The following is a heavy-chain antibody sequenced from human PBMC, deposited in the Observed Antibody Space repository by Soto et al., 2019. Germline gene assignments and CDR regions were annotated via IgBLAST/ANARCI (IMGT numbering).Heavy chain of an antibody. V-gene: IGHV1-18*01. Sequence: ASVKVSCKASGYTFTSYAICWVRQSPGQGLEWMGWISAYNGNTNYAQKLQGRVTMTTDTSTSTAYMELRSLRSDDTAVYYCARDQQWLPSQDAFDIWGQGTMVTVSS. CDR1: GYTFTSYA. J-gene: IGHJ3*02. CDR2: ISAYNGNT. CDR3: ARDQQWLPSQDAFDI. D-gene: IGHD6-19*01.